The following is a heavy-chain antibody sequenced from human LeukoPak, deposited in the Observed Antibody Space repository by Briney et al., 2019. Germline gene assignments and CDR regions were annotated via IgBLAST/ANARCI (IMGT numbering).Heavy chain of an antibody. CDR1: GFTFSSYS. CDR3: ARAPYSYDTFDY. CDR2: ISSSSSYI. Sequence: GGSLRLSCAASGFTFSSYSMNWVRQAPGKGLEWVSSISSSSSYIYYADSVKGRFTISRDNAKNSLYPQMNSLRAEDTAVYYCARAPYSYDTFDYWGQGTLVTVSS. J-gene: IGHJ4*02. D-gene: IGHD5-18*01. V-gene: IGHV3-21*01.